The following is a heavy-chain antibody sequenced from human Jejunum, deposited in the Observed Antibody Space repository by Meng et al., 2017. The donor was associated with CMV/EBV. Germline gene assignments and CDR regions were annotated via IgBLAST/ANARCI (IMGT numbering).Heavy chain of an antibody. Sequence: AASGFTFETYWMHWVRRAPGKGLEWVATIKKDGSEAYYADSVKGRFTVSRDNSKNSLFLQLNSLTSEDTGVYFCAKDANFKYSFDCWGQGTLVTVSS. V-gene: IGHV3-7*04. CDR2: IKKDGSEA. D-gene: IGHD1-1*01. J-gene: IGHJ4*02. CDR1: GFTFETYW. CDR3: AKDANFKYSFDC.